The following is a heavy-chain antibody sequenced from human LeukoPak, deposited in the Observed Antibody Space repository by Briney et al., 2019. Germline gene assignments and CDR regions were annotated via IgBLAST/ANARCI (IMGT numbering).Heavy chain of an antibody. Sequence: GGSLRLSCAASGFTFSSYAMHWVRQAPGKGLEWVAVISYDGSNKYYADSVKGRFTISRDNSKNTLYLQMNSLRAEDTAVYYCARASGGYYDSSGYYENWGDYWGQGTLVTVSS. CDR3: ARASGGYYDSSGYYENWGDY. CDR2: ISYDGSNK. J-gene: IGHJ4*02. CDR1: GFTFSSYA. D-gene: IGHD3-22*01. V-gene: IGHV3-30*04.